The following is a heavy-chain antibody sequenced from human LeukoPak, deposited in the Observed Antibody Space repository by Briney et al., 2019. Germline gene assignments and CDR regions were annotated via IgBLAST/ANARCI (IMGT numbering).Heavy chain of an antibody. V-gene: IGHV3-30*02. D-gene: IGHD2-2*01. CDR2: IRYDGSNK. Sequence: GGSLRLSCAASGSTFSSYGMHWVRQAPGKGLEWVAFIRYDGSNKYYADSVKGRFTISRDNSKNTLYLQMNSLRAEDTAVYYCADCSSTSCYQGAFDIWGQGTMVTVSS. CDR3: ADCSSTSCYQGAFDI. J-gene: IGHJ3*02. CDR1: GSTFSSYG.